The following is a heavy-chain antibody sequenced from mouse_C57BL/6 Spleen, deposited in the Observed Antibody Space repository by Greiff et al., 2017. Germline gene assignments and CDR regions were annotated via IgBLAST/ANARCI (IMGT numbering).Heavy chain of an antibody. D-gene: IGHD2-1*01. CDR2: IDPSDSYT. CDR3: ARSYGNYDFEV. V-gene: IGHV1-59*01. CDR1: GYTFTSYW. Sequence: VQLQQPGAELVRPGTSVKLSCKASGYTFTSYWMHWVKQRPGQGLEWIGVIDPSDSYTNYNQKFKGKATLTVDTSSSTAYMQLSSLTSEDSAVYYCARSYGNYDFEVWGTGTTVTVSS. J-gene: IGHJ1*03.